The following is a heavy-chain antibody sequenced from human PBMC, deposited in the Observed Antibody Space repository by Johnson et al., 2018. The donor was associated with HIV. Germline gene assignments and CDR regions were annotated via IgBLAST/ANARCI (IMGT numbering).Heavy chain of an antibody. V-gene: IGHV3-66*01. J-gene: IGHJ3*01. CDR3: ARDPITPYERGPDAFDV. CDR2: IYTGGNT. Sequence: VQLVESGGGLVQPGGSLRLSCAASGFTVTSHYMSWVRQAPGMGLEWVSVIYTGGNTYYANSVKDRFTISRDISKNTLYLQMNSLRAEDTAVYYCARDPITPYERGPDAFDVWGQGTVVTVSS. D-gene: IGHD2-21*01. CDR1: GFTVTSHY.